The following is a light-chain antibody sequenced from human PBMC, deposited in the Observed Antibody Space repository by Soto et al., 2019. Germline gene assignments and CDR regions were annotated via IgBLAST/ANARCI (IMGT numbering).Light chain of an antibody. CDR2: GAS. V-gene: IGKV3D-20*02. CDR3: QQSYNALMYT. CDR1: QSVTNNY. J-gene: IGKJ2*01. Sequence: PGERATLSCRASQSVTNNYLAWYQQRPGLAPRLLIYGASSRATGIPDRFSGSGSGTVFTLTISNLQPEDFATYYCQQSYNALMYTFGKGTKVEIK.